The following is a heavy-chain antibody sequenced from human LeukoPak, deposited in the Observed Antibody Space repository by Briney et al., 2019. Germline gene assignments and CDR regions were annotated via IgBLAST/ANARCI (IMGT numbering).Heavy chain of an antibody. V-gene: IGHV3-11*06. Sequence: PGGSLRLSCVASGFTFSDYYMSWIRQAPGKGLEWVSSISASSAYMYYAASVKGRHTISRDNAKNSLYLQMNSPRAEDTAVYYCARDFSETLGVWGQGTLVTVSS. D-gene: IGHD3-10*01. J-gene: IGHJ4*02. CDR1: GFTFSDYY. CDR3: ARDFSETLGV. CDR2: ISASSAYM.